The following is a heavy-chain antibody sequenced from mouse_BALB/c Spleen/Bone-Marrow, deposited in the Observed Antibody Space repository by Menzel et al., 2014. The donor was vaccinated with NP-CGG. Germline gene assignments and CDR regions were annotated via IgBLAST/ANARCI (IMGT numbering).Heavy chain of an antibody. CDR2: ISYSGST. CDR1: GYSITSDYA. V-gene: IGHV3-2*02. CDR3: ARSADWYFDV. J-gene: IGHJ1*01. Sequence: EVQLQQSGPGLVKPSQSLSLTCTVTGYSITSDYAWNWIRQFPGNKLEWMGYISYSGSTSYNPSLKSRISITRDTSKTQFFLQLNSATTEDTATYYCARSADWYFDVWGAGTTVTVSS.